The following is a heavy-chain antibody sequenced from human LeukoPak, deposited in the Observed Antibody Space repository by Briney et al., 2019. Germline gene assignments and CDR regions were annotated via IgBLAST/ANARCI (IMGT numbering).Heavy chain of an antibody. D-gene: IGHD1-1*01. CDR2: IRYDGSNK. V-gene: IGHV3-30*02. Sequence: PGGSLRLSCAASGFTFSSYGMSWVRQAPGKGLEWVAFIRYDGSNKYYADSVKGRFTISRDNSKNTLYLQMNSLGAEDTAVYYCAKDTTSAYGFDYWGQGTLVTVSS. J-gene: IGHJ4*02. CDR1: GFTFSSYG. CDR3: AKDTTSAYGFDY.